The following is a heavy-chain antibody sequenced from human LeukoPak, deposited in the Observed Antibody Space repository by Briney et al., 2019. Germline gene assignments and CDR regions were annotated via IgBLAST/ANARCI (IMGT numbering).Heavy chain of an antibody. CDR2: IYYSGST. CDR1: GYSLRSGDY. CDR3: ARNRSVTTTPGFDH. J-gene: IGHJ4*02. V-gene: IGHV4-38-2*02. Sequence: SETLSLTCTVSGYSLRSGDYWGWIRQSPGKGLEWIGSIYYSGSTHYNPSLKSRLTRSVDTSKNQCSLMLSSVTAADTAVYYCARNRSVTTTPGFDHWGQGTLVTVSS. D-gene: IGHD4-17*01.